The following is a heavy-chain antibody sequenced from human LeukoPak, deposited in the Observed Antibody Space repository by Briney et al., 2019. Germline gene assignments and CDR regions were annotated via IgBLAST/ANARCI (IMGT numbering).Heavy chain of an antibody. CDR2: IYYSGST. D-gene: IGHD3/OR15-3a*01. CDR3: ARDGGLYWFDP. V-gene: IGHV4-39*02. Sequence: SETLSLTCTVSGGSIRSSTYYWGWIRQPPGKGLEWIGSIYYSGSTYYNPSLKSRVTISVDTSKNQFSLKLSSVTAADTAVYYCARDGGLYWFDPWGQGTLVTVSS. J-gene: IGHJ5*02. CDR1: GGSIRSSTYY.